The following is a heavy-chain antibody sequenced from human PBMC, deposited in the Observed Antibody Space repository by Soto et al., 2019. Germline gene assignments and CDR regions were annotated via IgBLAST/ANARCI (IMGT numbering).Heavy chain of an antibody. Sequence: QLQLQESGPGLVKPSETLSLTCTVSGGSISSSSYYWGWIRQPPGKGLEWIGSIYYSGSTYYNPSLKSRVTISVDTSKNQFSLKLSSVTAADTAVYYCARPMALGELSEPGDIWGQGTMVTVSS. CDR2: IYYSGST. D-gene: IGHD3-16*02. CDR1: GGSISSSSYY. J-gene: IGHJ3*02. V-gene: IGHV4-39*01. CDR3: ARPMALGELSEPGDI.